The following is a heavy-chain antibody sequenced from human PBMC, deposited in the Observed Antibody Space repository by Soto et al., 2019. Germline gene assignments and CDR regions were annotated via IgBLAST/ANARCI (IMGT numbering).Heavy chain of an antibody. CDR2: ISAYNGNT. D-gene: IGHD3-10*01. CDR3: ARGWPGGFGPPRYGMDV. J-gene: IGHJ6*02. V-gene: IGHV1-18*01. Sequence: QVQLVQSGAEVKKPGASVKVSCKASGYTFTSYGISWVRQAPGQGLEWMGWISAYNGNTNYAQKLQGRVTMTTDTSTRTAYMELRSRRSDDTAVYYCARGWPGGFGPPRYGMDVWGQGTTVSVSS. CDR1: GYTFTSYG.